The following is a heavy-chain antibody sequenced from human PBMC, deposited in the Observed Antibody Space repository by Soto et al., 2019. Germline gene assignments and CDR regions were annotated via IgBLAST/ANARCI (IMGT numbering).Heavy chain of an antibody. CDR3: ARDSGTSGWNDAFDI. D-gene: IGHD6-19*01. CDR1: VFTFSTYG. Sequence: PGGSLRLSCAASVFTFSTYGMHWVRQAPGKGLEWVAAIWYDGSNKYYADSVKGRLTISRDNSKNTLYLQMNSLRAEDTALYYCARDSGTSGWNDAFDIWGQGTMVTVSS. CDR2: IWYDGSNK. V-gene: IGHV3-33*01. J-gene: IGHJ3*02.